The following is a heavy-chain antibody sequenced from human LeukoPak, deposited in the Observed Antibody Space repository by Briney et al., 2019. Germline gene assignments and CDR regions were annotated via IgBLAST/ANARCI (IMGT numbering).Heavy chain of an antibody. J-gene: IGHJ2*01. Sequence: PGGSLRLSCAASGFTFSSYAMSWVRQAPGKGLEWVSAISGSIGSTYYADSVKGPFTISRDNSKNTLYLEMNSLRAEDTALYYCAKDVRSGWLQAFDLWGRGTLVTVSS. CDR1: GFTFSSYA. D-gene: IGHD5-12*01. V-gene: IGHV3-23*01. CDR3: AKDVRSGWLQAFDL. CDR2: ISGSIGST.